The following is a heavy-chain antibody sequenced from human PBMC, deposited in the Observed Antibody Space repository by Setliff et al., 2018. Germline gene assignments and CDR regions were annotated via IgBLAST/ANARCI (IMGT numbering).Heavy chain of an antibody. D-gene: IGHD3-16*01. CDR2: ISAYNGNT. CDR3: ARDGGGDSDAFDI. CDR1: GYTFTSYG. Sequence: GPSVKVSCKASGYTFTSYGISWVRQAPGQGLEWMGWISAYNGNTIYAQKFQGRVTMTRDTSISTAYMELGRLRSDDTAVYFCARDGGGDSDAFDIWGQGTMVTVSS. V-gene: IGHV1-18*01. J-gene: IGHJ3*02.